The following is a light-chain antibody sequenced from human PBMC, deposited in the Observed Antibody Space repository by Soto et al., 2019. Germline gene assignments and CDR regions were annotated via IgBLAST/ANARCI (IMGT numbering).Light chain of an antibody. Sequence: IQMTKSPSSLSASVGGRVTITCRASQSISSYLNWYQQKPGKAPKLLIYAASSLQSGVPSRFSGSGSGTDFTLTISSLQPEDFATYYCQQSYSTPRTFGQGTKVDIK. CDR1: QSISSY. V-gene: IGKV1-39*01. CDR2: AAS. CDR3: QQSYSTPRT. J-gene: IGKJ1*01.